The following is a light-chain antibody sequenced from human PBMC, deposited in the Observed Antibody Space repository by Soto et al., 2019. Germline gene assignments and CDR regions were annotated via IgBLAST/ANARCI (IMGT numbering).Light chain of an antibody. CDR1: SSNIGTNY. V-gene: IGLV1-47*01. CDR2: RNN. Sequence: QSVLTHPSSACWTPGYMVTISCSGSSSNIGTNYVYWYQHLPGTAPKLLIYRNNQRPSGVPDRFSGSKSGTSASLTISGLRSEDEADYYCATWDGNPSGVFGGGTKVTVL. CDR3: ATWDGNPSGV. J-gene: IGLJ2*01.